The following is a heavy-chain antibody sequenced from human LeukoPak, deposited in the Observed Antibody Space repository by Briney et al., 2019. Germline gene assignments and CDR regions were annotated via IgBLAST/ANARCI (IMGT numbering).Heavy chain of an antibody. CDR1: GGSFSGYY. CDR3: ARGPEYYYDSSGYYYRGYNWFDP. J-gene: IGHJ5*02. D-gene: IGHD3-22*01. CDR2: INHSGST. Sequence: SETLSLIWAVYGGSFSGYYWSWIRQPPGKGLEWIGEINHSGSTNSNPSLKSRVTISVDTSKNQFSLKVSSVTAAETAVYYCARGPEYYYDSSGYYYRGYNWFDPWGQGTLVTVSS. V-gene: IGHV4-34*01.